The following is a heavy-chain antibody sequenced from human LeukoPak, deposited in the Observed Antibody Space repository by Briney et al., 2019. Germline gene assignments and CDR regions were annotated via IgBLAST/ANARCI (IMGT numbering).Heavy chain of an antibody. V-gene: IGHV1-46*01. CDR2: INPSGGST. CDR3: ARVGQWLEGDY. J-gene: IGHJ4*02. CDR1: GYTFTSYY. Sequence: GASVKVSCKASGYTFTSYYMHWVRQAPGQGLEWMGIINPSGGSTSYAQKFQGRVTITRDTSASTAYMELSSLRSEDTAVYYCARVGQWLEGDYWGQGTLVTVSS. D-gene: IGHD6-19*01.